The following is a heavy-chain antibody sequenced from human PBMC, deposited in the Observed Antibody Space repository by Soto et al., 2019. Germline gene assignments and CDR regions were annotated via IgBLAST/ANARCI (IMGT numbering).Heavy chain of an antibody. D-gene: IGHD3-3*01. Sequence: GGSLRLSCAASGFTFSSYSMNWVRQAPGKGLEWVSYISSSSSTIYYADSVKGRFTISRDNAKNSLYLQMNSLRDEDTTVYYCARGLRFLEWSPQAFDIWGQGKMVPVS. CDR2: ISSSSSTI. CDR3: ARGLRFLEWSPQAFDI. V-gene: IGHV3-48*02. CDR1: GFTFSSYS. J-gene: IGHJ3*02.